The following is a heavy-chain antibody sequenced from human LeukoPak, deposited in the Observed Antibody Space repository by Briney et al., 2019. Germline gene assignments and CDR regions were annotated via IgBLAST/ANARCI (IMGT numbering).Heavy chain of an antibody. CDR1: GGSFSGYY. V-gene: IGHV4-34*01. D-gene: IGHD3-10*01. J-gene: IGHJ4*02. CDR3: ASPHYYGSGSYYPY. CDR2: INHSGST. Sequence: SETLSLTCAVYGGSFSGYYWSWIRQPPGKGLEWIGEINHSGSTNYNPSLKSRVTISVDTSKNQFFLKLSSVTAADTAVYYCASPHYYGSGSYYPYWGQGTLVTVSS.